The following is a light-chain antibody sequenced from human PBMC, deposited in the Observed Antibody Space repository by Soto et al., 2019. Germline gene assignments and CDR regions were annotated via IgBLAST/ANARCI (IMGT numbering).Light chain of an antibody. CDR3: QQSFTAPIT. V-gene: IGKV1-39*01. J-gene: IGKJ5*01. Sequence: VTCRTSQSISNHLNWYQQKPGEAPKLLIYGSSSLHYGVPSRFSGSGSGSAFTLTISSLQPEDSATYYCQQSFTAPITFGQGTRLEIK. CDR2: GSS. CDR1: QSISNH.